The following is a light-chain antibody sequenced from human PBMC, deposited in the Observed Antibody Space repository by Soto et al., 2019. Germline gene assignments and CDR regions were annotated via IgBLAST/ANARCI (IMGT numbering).Light chain of an antibody. Sequence: ETLMTQSPATLSVSPGERATLSCRASQSVNNNLAWYQQKLGQAPRVLIYGASTRATDVPARFSGSGSGTEFTLTISSLQSEDFAVYYCQQYNNWPRTFGQGTKVDI. CDR2: GAS. CDR1: QSVNNN. V-gene: IGKV3-15*01. CDR3: QQYNNWPRT. J-gene: IGKJ1*01.